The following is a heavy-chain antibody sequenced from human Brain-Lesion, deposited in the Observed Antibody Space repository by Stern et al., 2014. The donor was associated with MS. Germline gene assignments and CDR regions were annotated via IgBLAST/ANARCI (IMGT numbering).Heavy chain of an antibody. Sequence: VQLVESGPGLVKPSQTLSPTCTVSGGPISSGDNYWSWVRQPPGKGPEWIGYIHYSGGTYFNPSLKSRATISADTSKNQFSLKLNSMTAADTAVYYCARVPDYGDAFFDYWGQGILVTVSS. D-gene: IGHD4-17*01. V-gene: IGHV4-30-4*01. J-gene: IGHJ4*02. CDR2: IHYSGGT. CDR3: ARVPDYGDAFFDY. CDR1: GGPISSGDNY.